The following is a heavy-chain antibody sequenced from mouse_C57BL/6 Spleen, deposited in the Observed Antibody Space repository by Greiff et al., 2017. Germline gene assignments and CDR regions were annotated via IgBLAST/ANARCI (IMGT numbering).Heavy chain of an antibody. V-gene: IGHV1-42*01. CDR1: GYSFTGYY. CDR2: INPSTGGT. CDR3: ARSDYYGPYAMDY. Sequence: EVQLQQSGPELVKPGASVKISCKASGYSFTGYYMNWVKQSPEKSLEWIGEINPSTGGTTYNQKFKAKATLTVDKSSSTAYMQLKSLTSEDSAVYYCARSDYYGPYAMDYWGQGTSVTVSS. J-gene: IGHJ4*01. D-gene: IGHD1-1*01.